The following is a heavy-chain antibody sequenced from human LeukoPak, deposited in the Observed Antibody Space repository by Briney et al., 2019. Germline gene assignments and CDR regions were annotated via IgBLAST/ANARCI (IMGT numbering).Heavy chain of an antibody. CDR1: SGSISSYY. CDR2: IYYSGST. CDR3: ARDVVTGTWFDP. D-gene: IGHD4-23*01. Sequence: KTSETLSLTCTVSSGSISSYYWSWIRQPPGKGLEWIGYIYYSGSTNYNPSLKSRVTISVDTSKNQFSLKLSSVTAADTAVYYCARDVVTGTWFDPWGQGTLVTVSS. J-gene: IGHJ5*02. V-gene: IGHV4-59*01.